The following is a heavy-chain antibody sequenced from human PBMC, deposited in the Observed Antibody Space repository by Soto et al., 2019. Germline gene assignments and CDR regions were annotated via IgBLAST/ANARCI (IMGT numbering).Heavy chain of an antibody. CDR1: GGTFSSYT. Sequence: QVQLVQSGAEVKKPGSSVKVSCKASGGTFSSYTISWVRQAPGQGLEWMGRIIPILGIANYAQKFQGRVTITSDKSTRTAYMELSSLRSEDTAVYYCARDLGLLRGDGNPPFDYWGQGTLVTVSS. V-gene: IGHV1-69*08. J-gene: IGHJ4*02. CDR2: IIPILGIA. CDR3: ARDLGLLRGDGNPPFDY.